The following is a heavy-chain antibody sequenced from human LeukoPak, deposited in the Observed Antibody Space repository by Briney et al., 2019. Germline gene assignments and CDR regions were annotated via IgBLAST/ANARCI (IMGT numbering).Heavy chain of an antibody. CDR3: ARDFIPLYYDFWSGYYRPFYYMDV. CDR2: ISSSSSYI. D-gene: IGHD3-3*01. V-gene: IGHV3-21*01. Sequence: GGSLRLSCAASGFTFSSYSMNWVRQAPGKGLEWVSSISSSSSYIYYADSVKGRFTISTDNAKNSLYLQMNSLRAEDTAVYYCARDFIPLYYDFWSGYYRPFYYMDVWGKGTTVTVSS. J-gene: IGHJ6*03. CDR1: GFTFSSYS.